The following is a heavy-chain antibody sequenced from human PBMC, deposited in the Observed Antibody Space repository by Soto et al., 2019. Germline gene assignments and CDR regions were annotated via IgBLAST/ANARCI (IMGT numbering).Heavy chain of an antibody. Sequence: QVQQQPWGAGLLKPSETLSLTCSVVPGSFSHYFWNWIRQSPGKGLEWIGKIKHGGSSNYNPSLKSRVSISLDMSKNQFSLNLSSVTDADTGVYYCARGGSSDWQVALDMWGQGTMVTFSS. D-gene: IGHD6-19*01. J-gene: IGHJ3*02. V-gene: IGHV4-34*01. CDR3: ARGGSSDWQVALDM. CDR1: PGSFSHYF. CDR2: IKHGGSS.